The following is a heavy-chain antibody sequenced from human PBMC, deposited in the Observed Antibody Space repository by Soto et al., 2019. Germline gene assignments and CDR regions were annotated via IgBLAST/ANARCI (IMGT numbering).Heavy chain of an antibody. CDR1: GFTFSSYA. CDR2: ISGSGGST. CDR3: AKGYSIYDSSGYYYDY. V-gene: IGHV3-23*01. J-gene: IGHJ4*02. D-gene: IGHD3-22*01. Sequence: GGSLRLSCAASGFTFSSYAMSWVRQAPGKGLEWVSAISGSGGSTYYADSVKGRFTISRDNSKNTLYLQMNSLRAEDTAVYYYAKGYSIYDSSGYYYDYWGQGTLVTVSS.